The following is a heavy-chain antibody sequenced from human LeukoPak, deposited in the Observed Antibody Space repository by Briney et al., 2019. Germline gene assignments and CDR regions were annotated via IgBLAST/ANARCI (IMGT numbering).Heavy chain of an antibody. V-gene: IGHV1-18*01. CDR2: ISAYNGNT. D-gene: IGHD2-2*03. Sequence: ASVKVSCKASGYTFTSYGISWVRQAPGQGLEWMGWISAYNGNTNYAQKLQGRVTMTTDTSTSTAYMELRSLRSDDTAVYYCANVGIVVVPAATKETPFDYWGQGTLVTVSS. CDR3: ANVGIVVVPAATKETPFDY. J-gene: IGHJ4*02. CDR1: GYTFTSYG.